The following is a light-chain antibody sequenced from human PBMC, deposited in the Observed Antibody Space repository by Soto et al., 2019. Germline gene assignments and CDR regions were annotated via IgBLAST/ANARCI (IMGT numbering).Light chain of an antibody. V-gene: IGKV3-11*01. CDR3: QQRSNWPPIT. J-gene: IGKJ5*01. CDR1: QSVSSY. CDR2: DAS. Sequence: EIVLTQSPATLSLSTGERATLSCRASQSVSSYLAWYQQKPGQAPRILIYDASNRATGIPARFSGSGSGTDFTLTISSLEPEDFAVYYCQQRSNWPPITFGQGTRLEIK.